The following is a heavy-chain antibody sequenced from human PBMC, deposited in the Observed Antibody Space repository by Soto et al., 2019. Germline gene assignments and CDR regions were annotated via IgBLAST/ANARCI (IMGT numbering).Heavy chain of an antibody. V-gene: IGHV3-21*01. D-gene: IGHD4-17*01. CDR2: ISSSSSYI. J-gene: IGHJ3*02. Sequence: GGSLRLSCAASGFTFSSHSMNWVRLAPGKGLEWVSSISSSSSYIYYADSVKGRFTISRDNAKNSLYLQMNSLRAEDTAVYYCARKDGVKDAFDIWGQGTMVTVSS. CDR3: ARKDGVKDAFDI. CDR1: GFTFSSHS.